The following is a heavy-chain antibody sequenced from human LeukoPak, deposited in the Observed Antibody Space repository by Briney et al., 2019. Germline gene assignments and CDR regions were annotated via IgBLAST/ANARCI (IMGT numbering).Heavy chain of an antibody. V-gene: IGHV4-34*01. CDR3: ARRTRGRVRSGYGLDY. Sequence: PSETLSLTCEVNGGSFDGYHWTWIRQSPGKGLEYIGEINDSGSPVYSPSLKSRVTISVDTSKNQFSLKLSSVTAADTAVYYCARRTRGRVRSGYGLDYWGQGTLVTVSS. CDR1: GGSFDGYH. CDR2: INDSGSP. D-gene: IGHD3-22*01. J-gene: IGHJ4*02.